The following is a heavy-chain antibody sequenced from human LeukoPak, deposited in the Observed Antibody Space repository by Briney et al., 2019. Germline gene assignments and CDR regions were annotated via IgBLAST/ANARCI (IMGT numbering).Heavy chain of an antibody. CDR1: GYTFTGYY. CDR2: INPNSGGT. V-gene: IGHV1-2*02. D-gene: IGHD3-9*01. J-gene: IGHJ5*02. Sequence: ASVKVSCKASGYTFTGYYMYWVRQAPGQGLEWMGWINPNSGGTNYAQKFQGRVTMTRDTSISTAYMELSRLRSDDTAVYYCARGPSGRYQNNNWFDPWGQGTLVTVSS. CDR3: ARGPSGRYQNNNWFDP.